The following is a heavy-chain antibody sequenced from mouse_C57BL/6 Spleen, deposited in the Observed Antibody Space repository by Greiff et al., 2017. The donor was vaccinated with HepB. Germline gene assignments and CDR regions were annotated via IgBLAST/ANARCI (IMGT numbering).Heavy chain of an antibody. CDR2: ISSGSSTI. V-gene: IGHV5-17*01. CDR1: GFTFSDYG. CDR3: ARADYYGSSYGAMDY. J-gene: IGHJ4*01. Sequence: EVKLVESGGGLVKPGGSLKLSCAASGFTFSDYGMHWVRQAPEKGLEWVAYISSGSSTIYYADTVKGRFTISRDNAKNTLFLQMTSLRSEDTAMYYCARADYYGSSYGAMDYWGQGTSVTVSS. D-gene: IGHD1-1*01.